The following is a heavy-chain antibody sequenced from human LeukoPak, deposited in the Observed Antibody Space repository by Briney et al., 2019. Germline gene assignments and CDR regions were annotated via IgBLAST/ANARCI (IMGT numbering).Heavy chain of an antibody. V-gene: IGHV4-4*07. J-gene: IGHJ6*03. CDR3: ARAVGSGSFQTYYYYMDV. D-gene: IGHD3-10*01. CDR1: GGSISSHY. CDR2: IYTSGST. Sequence: ETSETLSLTCTVSGGSISSHYWSWIRQPAGKGLEWIGRIYTSGSTNYNPSLKSRVTMSVDTSKNQFSLKLSSVTAADTAVYYCARAVGSGSFQTYYYYMDVWGKGTTVTISS.